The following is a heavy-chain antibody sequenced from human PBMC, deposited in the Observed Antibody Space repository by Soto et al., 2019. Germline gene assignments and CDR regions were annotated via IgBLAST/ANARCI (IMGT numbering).Heavy chain of an antibody. CDR3: ARVLYYGSGSYSPYGMDV. CDR2: VSPPFRTS. D-gene: IGHD3-10*01. J-gene: IGHJ6*02. CDR1: GVSFNNNG. Sequence: QVQLVQSGAEVKKPGSSVKVSCKTSGVSFNNNGIGWVRQAPGHGLEWMGGVSPPFRTSNYARTFQGRSSITADASTGTVNMELSSLTSEDTAQYYCARVLYYGSGSYSPYGMDVWGQGTTVTVSS. V-gene: IGHV1-69*01.